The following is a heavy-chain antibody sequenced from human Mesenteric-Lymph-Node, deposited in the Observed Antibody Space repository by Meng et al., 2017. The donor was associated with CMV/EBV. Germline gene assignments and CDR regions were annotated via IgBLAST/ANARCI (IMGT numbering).Heavy chain of an antibody. Sequence: SETLSLTCTVSGGSISSDYWNWIRQPPGKGLEWIGIIYHSGSTYYNPSFKKRVTISVDTSKNQFSLKLTSISATDTAMYYCARVFRQPSYYFEYWGQGTLVTVSS. CDR2: IYHSGST. J-gene: IGHJ4*02. CDR3: ARVFRQPSYYFEY. CDR1: GGSISSDY. V-gene: IGHV4-59*08. D-gene: IGHD3-10*02.